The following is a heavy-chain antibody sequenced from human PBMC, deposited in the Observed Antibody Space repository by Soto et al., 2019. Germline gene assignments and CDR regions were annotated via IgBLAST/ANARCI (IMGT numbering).Heavy chain of an antibody. D-gene: IGHD6-19*01. CDR1: GDSISSWY. Sequence: SETLSLTCTVCGDSISSWYWSWIRQPPGKGLEWIGYIYYSGSINYNPSLKSRVTISVDPSKNQFSLRLSSVTAADTAVYYCAKSLSDTSGWKTDYWGPGTLVTVSS. V-gene: IGHV4-59*01. J-gene: IGHJ4*02. CDR3: AKSLSDTSGWKTDY. CDR2: IYYSGSI.